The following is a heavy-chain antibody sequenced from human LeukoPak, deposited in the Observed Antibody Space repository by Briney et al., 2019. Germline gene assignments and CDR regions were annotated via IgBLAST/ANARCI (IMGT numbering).Heavy chain of an antibody. V-gene: IGHV3-23*01. D-gene: IGHD3-10*01. CDR2: ISGSGGST. Sequence: GGSLRLSCAASGFTFSSYAMSWVRQAPGKGLEWVSVISGSGGSTYYADSVKGRFTISRDNPKNTLYLQMNSLRAEDTAVYYCAKAGGWFGELLQTSADNWFDPWGQGTLVTVSS. J-gene: IGHJ5*02. CDR3: AKAGGWFGELLQTSADNWFDP. CDR1: GFTFSSYA.